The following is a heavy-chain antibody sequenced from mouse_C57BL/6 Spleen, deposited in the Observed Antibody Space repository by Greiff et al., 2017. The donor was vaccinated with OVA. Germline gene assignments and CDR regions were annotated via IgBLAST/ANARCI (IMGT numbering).Heavy chain of an antibody. CDR2: IYWDDDK. Sequence: QVTLKESGPGILQSSQTLSLTCSFSGFSLSTSGMGLSWLRQPSGKGLEWLAHIYWDDDKRYNPSLKSRLTISKDTTRNQVFLKITSVDTADTATDYCARREEDGYYAFDYWGQGTTLTVSS. J-gene: IGHJ2*01. D-gene: IGHD2-3*01. CDR3: ARREEDGYYAFDY. CDR1: GFSLSTSGMG. V-gene: IGHV8-12*01.